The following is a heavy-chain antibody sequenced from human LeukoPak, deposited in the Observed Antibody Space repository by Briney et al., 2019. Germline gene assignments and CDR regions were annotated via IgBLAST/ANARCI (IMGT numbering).Heavy chain of an antibody. CDR2: AYYTGRT. Sequence: SETLSLTCTVSGGSINNYYWSWIRQPPGKGLEWIGYAYYTGRTTYDPSLQSRVTISVDTSKNQFSLKLRSVTAADTAVYYCARGVSTADIWGLGTLVTVFS. V-gene: IGHV4-59*12. J-gene: IGHJ4*02. D-gene: IGHD5-12*01. CDR1: GGSINNYY. CDR3: ARGVSTADI.